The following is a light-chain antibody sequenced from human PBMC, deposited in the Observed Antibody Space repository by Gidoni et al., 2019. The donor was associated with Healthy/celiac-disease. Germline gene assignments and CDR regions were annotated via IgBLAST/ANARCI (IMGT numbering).Light chain of an antibody. CDR3: QQSYSTPLT. J-gene: IGKJ1*01. CDR1: QSISSY. V-gene: IGKV1-39*01. Sequence: DIQMTQSPSSLSASVGDRVTITCRASQSISSYLNWYQQKPGKAPKLLIYAASSLQSGVPSRFSGSGSGTDFTLTISSLQPEDFATYYCQQSYSTPLTFGHGPKVEIK. CDR2: AAS.